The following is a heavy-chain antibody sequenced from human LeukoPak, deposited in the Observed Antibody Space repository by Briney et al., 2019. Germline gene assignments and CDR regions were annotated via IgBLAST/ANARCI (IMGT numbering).Heavy chain of an antibody. D-gene: IGHD3-10*01. J-gene: IGHJ4*02. CDR1: GFTFSGYW. CDR2: INHSGST. V-gene: IGHV4-34*01. CDR3: ARGGRHTGSFGY. Sequence: PGGSLRLSCAASGFTFSGYWMHWVRQAPGKGLEWIGEINHSGSTNYNPSLKSRVTISVDTSKNQFSLKLSSVTAADTAVYYCARGGRHTGSFGYWGQGTLVTVSS.